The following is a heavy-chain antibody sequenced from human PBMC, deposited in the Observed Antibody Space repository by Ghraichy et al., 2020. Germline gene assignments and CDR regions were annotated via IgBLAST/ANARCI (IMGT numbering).Heavy chain of an antibody. CDR3: ARVPMSFRMAAAASFDY. J-gene: IGHJ4*02. V-gene: IGHV4-4*07. Sequence: SQTLSLTCTVSGGSISSYYWSWIRQPAGKGLEWIGRIYTSGSTNYNPSLKSRVTMSVDTSKNQFSLKLSSVTAADTAVYYCARVPMSFRMAAAASFDYWGQGTLVTVSS. D-gene: IGHD6-13*01. CDR2: IYTSGST. CDR1: GGSISSYY.